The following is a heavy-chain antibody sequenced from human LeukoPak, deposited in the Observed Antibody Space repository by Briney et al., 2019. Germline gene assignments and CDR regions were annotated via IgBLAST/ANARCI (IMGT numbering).Heavy chain of an antibody. CDR2: INTDGSTT. CDR1: GFTFSNDW. D-gene: IGHD1-26*01. J-gene: IGHJ4*02. Sequence: GGSLRLSCAASGFTFSNDWMDTVRHAPGKGLVWASRINTDGSTTTYADSVKGRFTISRDNAKNTLYLQMNSLRVEDTAVYYCARGRGGSYHYWGQGTLVTVSS. CDR3: ARGRGGSYHY. V-gene: IGHV3-74*01.